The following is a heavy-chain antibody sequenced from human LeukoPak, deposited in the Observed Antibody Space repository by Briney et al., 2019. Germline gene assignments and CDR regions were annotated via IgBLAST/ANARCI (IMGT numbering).Heavy chain of an antibody. CDR3: AREDFRSHTNDY. J-gene: IGHJ4*02. CDR2: IYTSGST. V-gene: IGHV4-4*07. Sequence: KASETLSLTCTVSGGSISSYYWSWIRQPAGKGLEWIGRIYTSGSTNYNPSLKSRVTMSVDTSKNRFSLKLSSVTAADTAVYYCAREDFRSHTNDYWGQGTLVTVSS. D-gene: IGHD3-3*01. CDR1: GGSISSYY.